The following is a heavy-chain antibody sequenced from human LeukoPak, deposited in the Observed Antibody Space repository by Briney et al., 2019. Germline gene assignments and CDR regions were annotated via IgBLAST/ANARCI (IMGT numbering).Heavy chain of an antibody. CDR3: ARWVTANLLDY. CDR1: GGTFSSYA. CDR2: TIPTFGTA. V-gene: IGHV1-69*05. J-gene: IGHJ4*02. Sequence: SVKISCKASGGTFSSYAISWVRQAPGQGLEWMGRTIPTFGTANYAQKFQGRVTITTDESTSTAYMELSSLRSEDTAVYYCARWVTANLLDYWGQGTLVTVSS. D-gene: IGHD2-21*02.